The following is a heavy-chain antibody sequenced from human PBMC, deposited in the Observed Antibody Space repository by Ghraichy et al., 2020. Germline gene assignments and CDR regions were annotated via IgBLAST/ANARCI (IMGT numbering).Heavy chain of an antibody. J-gene: IGHJ6*02. CDR3: ARDVGDPYYYYYGMDV. CDR1: GFTFSSYW. D-gene: IGHD1-26*01. Sequence: GGSLRLSCAASGFTFSSYWMSWVRQAPGKGLEWVANIKQDGSEKYYVDSVKGRFTISRDNAKNSLYLQMNSLRAEDTAVYYCARDVGDPYYYYYGMDVWGQGTTVTVSS. V-gene: IGHV3-7*03. CDR2: IKQDGSEK.